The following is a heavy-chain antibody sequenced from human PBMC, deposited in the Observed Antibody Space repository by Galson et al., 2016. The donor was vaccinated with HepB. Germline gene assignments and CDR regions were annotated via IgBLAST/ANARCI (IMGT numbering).Heavy chain of an antibody. CDR1: GFTFSGYG. V-gene: IGHV3-30*18. CDR3: VQGSTAPPV. Sequence: SLRLSCAASGFTFSGYGMHWVRQAPGKGLEWLAADSMDGRRKFYADSVKGRFTISRDNSKNTLSLQMNSLRAEDTAVYYCVQGSTAPPVWGKGTTVTVSS. D-gene: IGHD1-26*01. CDR2: DSMDGRRK. J-gene: IGHJ6*04.